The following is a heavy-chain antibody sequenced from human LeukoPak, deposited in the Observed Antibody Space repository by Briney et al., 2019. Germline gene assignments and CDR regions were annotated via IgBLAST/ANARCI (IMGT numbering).Heavy chain of an antibody. CDR1: GFTFSSYA. CDR2: IRGSGGST. Sequence: GGSLRLSCVASGFTFSSYAMTWVRQAPGKGLEWVSAIRGSGGSTYYADSVKGRFTISRDNSKNTLYLQMNSLRAEDTAAYYCARDGDDYVWGSYRNSNWFDPWGQGTLVTVSS. J-gene: IGHJ5*02. V-gene: IGHV3-23*01. CDR3: ARDGDDYVWGSYRNSNWFDP. D-gene: IGHD3-16*02.